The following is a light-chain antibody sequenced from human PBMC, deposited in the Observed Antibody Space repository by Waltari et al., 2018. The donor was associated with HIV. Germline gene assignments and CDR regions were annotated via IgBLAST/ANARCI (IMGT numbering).Light chain of an antibody. V-gene: IGKV1-13*02. CDR1: QGISSA. CDR3: LQFNSYPWT. Sequence: AIQLAQSSSSLAASLRDKVNITCRASQGISSALAWYQQKPGKAPNLLIYDASTLESGVPSRFSGSGSGTDFTLTISSLQPEDFATYYCLQFNSYPWTFGQGTKVEI. CDR2: DAS. J-gene: IGKJ1*01.